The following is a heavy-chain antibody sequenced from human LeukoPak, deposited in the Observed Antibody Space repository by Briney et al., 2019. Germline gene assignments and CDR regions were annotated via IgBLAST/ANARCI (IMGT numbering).Heavy chain of an antibody. V-gene: IGHV4-38-2*01. J-gene: IGHJ5*02. CDR2: IYHSGRT. CDR3: ARRVAARLEDTFDP. CDR1: GYSMSSGYY. Sequence: SETLSLTCAVSGYSMSSGYYWGWIRQPPGKGLEWIGRIYHSGRTYYNPSLTRRVTLSVDTSNTQFSLKLSSVTAADTAVYYCARRVAARLEDTFDPWGQGTLVTVSS. D-gene: IGHD6-6*01.